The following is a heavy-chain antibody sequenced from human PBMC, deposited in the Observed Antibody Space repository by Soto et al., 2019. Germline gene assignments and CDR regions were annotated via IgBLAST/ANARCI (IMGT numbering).Heavy chain of an antibody. Sequence: EVQLLESGGGLVQPGGSLRLSCAASGFTFSSYAMSWVRQAPGKGLEWVSAISGSGGSTYYADSVKGRFTISRDNSKNTLYLQMNILRAADTAVYYCAKTLYYYDSSGYQWGQGTLVTVSS. D-gene: IGHD3-22*01. V-gene: IGHV3-23*01. J-gene: IGHJ4*02. CDR1: GFTFSSYA. CDR3: AKTLYYYDSSGYQ. CDR2: ISGSGGST.